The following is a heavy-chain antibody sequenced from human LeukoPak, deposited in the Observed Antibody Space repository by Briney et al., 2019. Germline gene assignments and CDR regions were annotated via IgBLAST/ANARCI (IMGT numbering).Heavy chain of an antibody. V-gene: IGHV1-2*02. CDR1: GYTFTGYY. J-gene: IGHJ5*02. D-gene: IGHD6-19*01. Sequence: GASVKVSCKASGYTFTGYYMHWVRQAPGQGPEWMGWINPNSGGTNYAQKFQGRVTMTRDTSLSTVYTELSRLRSDDTAVYYCATQATSGWHFSWGQGTLVTVSS. CDR2: INPNSGGT. CDR3: ATQATSGWHFS.